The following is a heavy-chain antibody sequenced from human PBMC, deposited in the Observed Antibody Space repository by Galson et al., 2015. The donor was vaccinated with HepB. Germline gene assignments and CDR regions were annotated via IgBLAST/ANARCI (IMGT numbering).Heavy chain of an antibody. CDR1: GYTFTGYY. CDR2: INPNSGGT. D-gene: IGHD3-3*01. V-gene: IGHV1-2*06. J-gene: IGHJ4*02. CDR3: ARGYYDLWRGYYQGLWY. Sequence: SVKVSCKASGYTFTGYYMHWVRQAPGQGLEWMGRINPNSGGTNYAQKFQGRVTMTRHTSISTAYMELSRLRSDDTAVYYCARGYYDLWRGYYQGLWYWGQGTLVTVSA.